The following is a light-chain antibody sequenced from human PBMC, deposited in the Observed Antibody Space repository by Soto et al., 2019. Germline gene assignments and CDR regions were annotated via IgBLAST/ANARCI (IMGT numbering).Light chain of an antibody. CDR3: QHYQSYLWT. CDR2: NAS. J-gene: IGKJ1*01. Sequence: DIQMSQSPSTLSASVGDRVTITCLANQSISFWLAWYQQKPGKAPKALIYNASTLESGVPSRFSGSGSGTEFTLTINGLQPDDFATYYCQHYQSYLWTFGQGTKVDI. V-gene: IGKV1-5*03. CDR1: QSISFW.